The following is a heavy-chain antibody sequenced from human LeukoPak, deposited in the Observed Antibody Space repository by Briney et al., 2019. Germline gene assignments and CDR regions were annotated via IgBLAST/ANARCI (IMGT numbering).Heavy chain of an antibody. CDR3: ITGGNVIVAGTRAFDI. J-gene: IGHJ3*02. CDR1: GFTFTNDW. V-gene: IGHV3-15*07. D-gene: IGHD6-19*01. Sequence: GGSLRLSCAASGFTFTNDWMNWVRQVPGKGLEWVGRIKSTLDGGTTDLAAPVKDRFTVSRDDSKETLYLQMNSLKTEDTAIYYCITGGNVIVAGTRAFDIWGQGTMVTVSS. CDR2: IKSTLDGGTT.